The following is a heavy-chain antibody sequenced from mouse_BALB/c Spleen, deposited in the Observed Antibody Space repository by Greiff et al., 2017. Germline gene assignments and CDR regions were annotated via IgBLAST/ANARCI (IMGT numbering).Heavy chain of an antibody. Sequence: EVQLVESGGGLVQPGGSRKLSCAASGFTFSSFGMHWVRQAPEKGLEWVAYISSGSSTIYYADTVKGRFTISRDNPKNTLFLQMTSLRSEDTAMYYCARYGNYGPSYYAMDYWGQGTSVTVSS. CDR3: ARYGNYGPSYYAMDY. V-gene: IGHV5-17*02. D-gene: IGHD2-1*01. J-gene: IGHJ4*01. CDR2: ISSGSSTI. CDR1: GFTFSSFG.